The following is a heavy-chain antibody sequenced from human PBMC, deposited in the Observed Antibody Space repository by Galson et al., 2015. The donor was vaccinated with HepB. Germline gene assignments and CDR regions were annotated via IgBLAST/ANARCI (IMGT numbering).Heavy chain of an antibody. CDR1: GFTFSSYA. CDR3: ARDLLLRYFDWTRVFDY. Sequence: SLRLSCAASGFTFSSYAMHWVRQAPGKGLEWVAVISYDGSNKYYADSVKGRFTISRDNSKNTLYLQMNSLRAEDTAVYYCARDLLLRYFDWTRVFDYWGQGTLVTVSS. J-gene: IGHJ4*02. D-gene: IGHD3-9*01. CDR2: ISYDGSNK. V-gene: IGHV3-30*04.